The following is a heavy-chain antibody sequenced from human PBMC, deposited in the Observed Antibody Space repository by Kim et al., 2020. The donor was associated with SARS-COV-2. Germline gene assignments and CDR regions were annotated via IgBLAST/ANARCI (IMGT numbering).Heavy chain of an antibody. Sequence: GGSLRLSCAASGFTFGDYAMHWVRQAPGKGLEWVSGISWNSGSIGYADSVKGRFTISRDNAKNSLYLQMNSLRAEDTALYYCASSQLWLGPNWFDPWGQGTLVTGSS. CDR1: GFTFGDYA. J-gene: IGHJ5*02. D-gene: IGHD5-18*01. V-gene: IGHV3-9*01. CDR3: ASSQLWLGPNWFDP. CDR2: ISWNSGSI.